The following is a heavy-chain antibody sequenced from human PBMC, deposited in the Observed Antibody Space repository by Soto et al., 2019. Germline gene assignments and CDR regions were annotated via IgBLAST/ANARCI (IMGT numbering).Heavy chain of an antibody. CDR3: ARVLCGGDCRTGYYYYGMDV. CDR2: INPSGGST. Sequence: QVQLVQSGAEVKKPGASVKVSCKASGYTFTSYYMHCVRQAPGQGLEWMGIINPSGGSTSYAQKFQGRVTMTRDTSTSTVYMELSSLRSEDTAVYYCARVLCGGDCRTGYYYYGMDVWGQGTTVTVSS. D-gene: IGHD2-21*02. J-gene: IGHJ6*02. V-gene: IGHV1-46*01. CDR1: GYTFTSYY.